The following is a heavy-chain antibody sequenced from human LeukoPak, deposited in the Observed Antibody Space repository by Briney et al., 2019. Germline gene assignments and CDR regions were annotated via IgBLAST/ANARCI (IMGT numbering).Heavy chain of an antibody. D-gene: IGHD4-23*01. V-gene: IGHV3-30*04. J-gene: IGHJ4*02. CDR2: ISYDGGNK. CDR1: GFTFSSYA. CDR3: ARPPGMSGNTDY. Sequence: GGSLRLSCAASGFTFSSYAMHWVRQAPGKGLEWVTFISYDGGNKYYADSVKGRFTISRDNSKNTLYLQMNSLRAEDTAVYYCARPPGMSGNTDYWGQGTLVIVSS.